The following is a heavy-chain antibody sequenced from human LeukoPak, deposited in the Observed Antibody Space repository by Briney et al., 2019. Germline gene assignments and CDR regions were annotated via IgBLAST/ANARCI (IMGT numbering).Heavy chain of an antibody. D-gene: IGHD3-16*01. CDR3: ARYAYGGYYFDY. CDR1: GGSISGYY. V-gene: IGHV4-34*01. J-gene: IGHJ4*02. CDR2: INHSGGT. Sequence: SETLSLTCTVSGGSISGYYWSWIRQPPGKGLEWIGEINHSGGTNYNPSLKSRVTISVDTSKNQFSLTLTSVTAADTAVYYCARYAYGGYYFDYWGQGTPVTVSS.